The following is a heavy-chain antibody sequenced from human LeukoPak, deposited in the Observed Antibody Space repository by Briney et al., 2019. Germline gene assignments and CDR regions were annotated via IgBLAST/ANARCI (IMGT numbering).Heavy chain of an antibody. D-gene: IGHD3-22*01. CDR3: ARDQSGYLIDI. Sequence: GRSLRLSCAASGFTFSSYGMHWVRQAPGKGLEWVAVIWYDGSNKYYADSVKGRFTISRDNSKNTLYLQMNSLRAEDTAVYYRARDQSGYLIDIWGQGTMVTVSS. CDR2: IWYDGSNK. J-gene: IGHJ3*02. CDR1: GFTFSSYG. V-gene: IGHV3-33*01.